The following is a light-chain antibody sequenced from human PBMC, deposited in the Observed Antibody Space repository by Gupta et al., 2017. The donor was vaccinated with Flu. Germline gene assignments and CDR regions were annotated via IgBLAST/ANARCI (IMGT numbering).Light chain of an antibody. V-gene: IGLV2-14*01. J-gene: IGLJ1*01. Sequence: QSALTQPASVSGSPGQSIAISCTGTSSDVGAYNFVSWYQQHPGKAPKLKIYEVSNRPSGVSNRFSGSKSGNTASLTISGLQAEDEADYYCSSYTSSTFYVFGTGTKVTVL. CDR3: SSYTSSTFYV. CDR1: SSDVGAYNF. CDR2: EVS.